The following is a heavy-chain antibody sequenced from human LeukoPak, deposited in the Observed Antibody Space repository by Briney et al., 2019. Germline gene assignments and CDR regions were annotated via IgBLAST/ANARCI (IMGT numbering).Heavy chain of an antibody. CDR2: IKEDGSDT. J-gene: IGHJ4*02. Sequence: GGSLRLSCAASGFTFSNYWMSWVRQAPGKGLEWVANIKEDGSDTYFVDSVRGRFTISRDNAKNLLFLHMNSLRGEDTAVYYCARDQWRLFDYWGQGTLATVSS. D-gene: IGHD2-21*02. CDR3: ARDQWRLFDY. V-gene: IGHV3-7*04. CDR1: GFTFSNYW.